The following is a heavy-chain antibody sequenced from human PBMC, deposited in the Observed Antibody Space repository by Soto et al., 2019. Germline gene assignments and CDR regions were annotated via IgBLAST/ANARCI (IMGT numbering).Heavy chain of an antibody. D-gene: IGHD3-9*01. V-gene: IGHV3-48*02. CDR3: ARVPLGDHDILTGYYY. Sequence: LRLSFAASGXTFSSYSMNWVRQAPGKGLEWVSYISSSSSTIYYADSVKGRFTISRDNAKNSLYLQMNSLRDEDTAVYYCARVPLGDHDILTGYYYWGQGTLVTVS. J-gene: IGHJ4*02. CDR2: ISSSSSTI. CDR1: GXTFSSYS.